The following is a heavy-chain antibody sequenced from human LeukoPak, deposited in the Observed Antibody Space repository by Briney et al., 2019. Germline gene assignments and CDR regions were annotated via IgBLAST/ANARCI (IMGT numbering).Heavy chain of an antibody. CDR2: IIPIFGTA. CDR1: GGTFSGYA. D-gene: IGHD6-25*01. CDR3: ARDQLRTAAPNYYYYMDV. Sequence: ASVKVSCKASGGTFSGYAISWVRQAPGQGLEWMGGIIPIFGTANYAQKFQGRVTITADESTSTAYMELSSLRSEDTAVYYCARDQLRTAAPNYYYYMDVWGQGTLVTVSS. J-gene: IGHJ6*03. V-gene: IGHV1-69*13.